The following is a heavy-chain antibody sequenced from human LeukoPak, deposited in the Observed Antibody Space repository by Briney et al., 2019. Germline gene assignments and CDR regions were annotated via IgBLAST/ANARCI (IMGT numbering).Heavy chain of an antibody. CDR2: ISSSSSTI. CDR1: GFTFGSYS. J-gene: IGHJ4*02. Sequence: PGGSLRLSCAASGFTFGSYSMNWVREAPGKGLDWVSYISSSSSTIYYADSVKGRFTISRDNAKNSLYLQMNSLRDEDTAVYYCARGLTVTLALYYWGQGALVTVSS. D-gene: IGHD4-17*01. CDR3: ARGLTVTLALYY. V-gene: IGHV3-48*02.